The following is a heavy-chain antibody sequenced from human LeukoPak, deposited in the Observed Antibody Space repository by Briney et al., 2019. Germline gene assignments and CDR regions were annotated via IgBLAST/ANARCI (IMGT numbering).Heavy chain of an antibody. D-gene: IGHD3-16*02. CDR3: AREDYDYVWGSYRNKNFDY. CDR2: IYHSGST. V-gene: IGHV4-38-2*02. CDR1: GYSISSGYY. J-gene: IGHJ4*02. Sequence: KASETLSLTCTVSGYSISSGYYWGWIRQPPGKGLEWIGSIYHSGSTYYNPSLKSRVTISVDTSKNQFSLKLSSVTAADTAVYYCAREDYDYVWGSYRNKNFDYWGQGTQVTVSS.